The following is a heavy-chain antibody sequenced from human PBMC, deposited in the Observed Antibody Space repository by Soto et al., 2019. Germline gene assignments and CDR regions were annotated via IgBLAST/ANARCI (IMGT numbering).Heavy chain of an antibody. CDR3: ATFTLSSRFDY. V-gene: IGHV4-59*08. Sequence: QVQLQESGPGLVKPSETLSLTCTVSGGSISSYYWSWIRQPPGKGLEWIGYIYYSGSTNYNPSLTSRVTISVDTSKYQFSLKLSSVTAADTAVYYCATFTLSSRFDYWGQGTLVTVSS. CDR2: IYYSGST. D-gene: IGHD6-13*01. CDR1: GGSISSYY. J-gene: IGHJ4*02.